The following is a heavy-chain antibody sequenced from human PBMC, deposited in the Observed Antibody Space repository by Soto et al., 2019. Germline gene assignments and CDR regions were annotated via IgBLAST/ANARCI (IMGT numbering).Heavy chain of an antibody. V-gene: IGHV1-18*01. CDR3: AREMVRGVGSDY. CDR2: ISTYNGNT. Sequence: VASVKVSCKACGGTFNTYTITWVRQAPGQGLEWMGWISTYNGNTNDAQMLQGRVTMTSDTSSSTAYMELRSFRSDDTAVFYCAREMVRGVGSDYWGQGT. J-gene: IGHJ4*02. D-gene: IGHD3-10*01. CDR1: GGTFNTYT.